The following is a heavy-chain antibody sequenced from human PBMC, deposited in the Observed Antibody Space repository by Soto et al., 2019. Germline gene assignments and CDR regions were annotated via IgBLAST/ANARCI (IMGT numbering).Heavy chain of an antibody. J-gene: IGHJ5*02. CDR3: AKDRVAVAGTRNWFDP. D-gene: IGHD6-19*01. CDR1: GFTFSSYA. CDR2: ISGSGGST. V-gene: IGHV3-23*01. Sequence: PGGSLRLSCAASGFTFSSYAMSWVRQAPGKGLEWVSAISGSGGSTYYADSVKGRFTISRDNSKNTLYLQMNSLRAEDTAVYYCAKDRVAVAGTRNWFDPWGQGTLVTVSS.